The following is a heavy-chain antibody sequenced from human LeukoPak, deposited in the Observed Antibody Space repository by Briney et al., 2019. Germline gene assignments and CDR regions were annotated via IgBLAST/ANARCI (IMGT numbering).Heavy chain of an antibody. Sequence: PSETLSLTCTVSGGSISSSSYYWGWIRQPPGKGLEWIGSIYYSGSTYYNPSLKSRVTISVDTSKNQFSLKLSSVTAADTAVYYCARLTPYSGQRLDHDIWGQGTMVTVSS. CDR3: ARLTPYSGQRLDHDI. CDR1: GGSISSSSYY. V-gene: IGHV4-39*01. D-gene: IGHD5-12*01. CDR2: IYYSGST. J-gene: IGHJ3*02.